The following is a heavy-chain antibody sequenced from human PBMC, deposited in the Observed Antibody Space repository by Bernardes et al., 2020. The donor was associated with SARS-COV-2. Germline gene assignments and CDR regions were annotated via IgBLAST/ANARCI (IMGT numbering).Heavy chain of an antibody. D-gene: IGHD2-8*01. V-gene: IGHV3-21*01. Sequence: GGSLRLSCAASGFTFSNYNLIWVRQAPGEGLEWVSSISSSSSYRYYADSVKGRFTVSRDNEKNSLYLQLNGLRAEDTAVYYCARDENNGYYFVYWGQGTLVTVSS. J-gene: IGHJ4*02. CDR3: ARDENNGYYFVY. CDR1: GFTFSNYN. CDR2: ISSSSSYR.